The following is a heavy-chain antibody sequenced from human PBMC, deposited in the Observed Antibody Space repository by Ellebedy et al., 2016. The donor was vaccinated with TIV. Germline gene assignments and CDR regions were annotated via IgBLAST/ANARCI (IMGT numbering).Heavy chain of an antibody. CDR1: GGSISSSSYY. CDR2: IYYSGST. V-gene: IGHV4-39*01. J-gene: IGHJ4*02. CDR3: AREPALTVTTLTGADY. D-gene: IGHD4-17*01. Sequence: MPSETLSLTCTVSGGSISSSSYYWGWIRQPPGKGLEWIGSIYYSGSTYYNPSLKGRVTISVDTSKNQFSLKLSSVTAADTAVYYCAREPALTVTTLTGADYWGQGTLVTVSS.